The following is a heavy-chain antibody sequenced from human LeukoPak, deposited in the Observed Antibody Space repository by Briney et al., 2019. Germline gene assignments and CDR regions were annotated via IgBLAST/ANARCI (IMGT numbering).Heavy chain of an antibody. D-gene: IGHD6-6*01. V-gene: IGHV3-7*01. CDR2: IKLDGSEN. CDR3: ATFGVYSRSFHLDY. J-gene: IGHJ4*02. CDR1: GFTFSRYW. Sequence: GGSLRLSCAASGFTFSRYWMTWVRQAPGKGLEWVASIKLDGSENYYVDSVKGRFTISRDNAKNSLFLQMNSLRAEDTAMYYCATFGVYSRSFHLDYWGQGTLVTVSS.